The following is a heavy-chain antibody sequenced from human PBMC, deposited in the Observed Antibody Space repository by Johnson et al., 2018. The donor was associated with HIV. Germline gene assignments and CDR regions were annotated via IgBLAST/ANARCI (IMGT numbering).Heavy chain of an antibody. D-gene: IGHD6-19*01. CDR3: AKDIASGYTNGGTLDI. CDR1: GFTFSSYE. V-gene: IGHV3-48*03. CDR2: ISSSGSTI. J-gene: IGHJ3*02. Sequence: EKLVESGGGLVQPGGSLRLSCAASGFTFSSYEMNWVRQAPGKGLEWVSYISSSGSTIYYADSVKGRFTISRDNDKNSLYLQMNSLRAEDTGLYYCAKDIASGYTNGGTLDIWGQGTMVTVSS.